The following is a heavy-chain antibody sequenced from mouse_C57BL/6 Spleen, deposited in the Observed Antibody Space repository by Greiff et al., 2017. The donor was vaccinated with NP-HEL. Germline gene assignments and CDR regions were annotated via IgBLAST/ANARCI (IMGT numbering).Heavy chain of an antibody. CDR3: ARGWGNYNYFDY. J-gene: IGHJ2*01. D-gene: IGHD2-1*01. CDR1: GYTFTSYW. CDR2: IDPSDSET. Sequence: QVQLQQPGAELVRPGSSVKLSCKASGYTFTSYWMHWVKQRPIQGLEWIGNIDPSDSETHYNQKFKDKATLTVDKSSSTAYMQLSSLTSEDSAVYYCARGWGNYNYFDYWGQGTTLTVSS. V-gene: IGHV1-52*01.